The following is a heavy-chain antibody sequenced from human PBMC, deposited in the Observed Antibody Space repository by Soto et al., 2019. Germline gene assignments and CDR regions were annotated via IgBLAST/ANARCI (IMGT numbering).Heavy chain of an antibody. CDR1: GFTFSRYW. CDR2: IKQDGIEK. CDR3: ARGSSTWYFYNYVLDV. J-gene: IGHJ6*02. Sequence: GGSLRLSCAASGFTFSRYWISWVRQAPWKGLEWVANIKQDGIEKYYVDSVKGRFTISGDNAKNSLYLQINSLRAEDTAVYYCARGSSTWYFYNYVLDVWGQRTTVTVCS. V-gene: IGHV3-7*03. D-gene: IGHD6-13*01.